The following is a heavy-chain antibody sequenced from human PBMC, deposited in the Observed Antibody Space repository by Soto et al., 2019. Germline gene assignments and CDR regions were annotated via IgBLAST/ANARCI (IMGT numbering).Heavy chain of an antibody. CDR3: ARDRAGYDSSGYPGGYYYGMDG. J-gene: IGHJ6*02. Sequence: ASVKVSCKASGYTFTSYGISWVRQAPGQGREWMGWISAYNGNTNYAQKLQGRVTMTTDTSTSTAYMELRSLRSDDTAVYYCARDRAGYDSSGYPGGYYYGMDGWGQGXTVNVYS. CDR1: GYTFTSYG. CDR2: ISAYNGNT. D-gene: IGHD3-22*01. V-gene: IGHV1-18*04.